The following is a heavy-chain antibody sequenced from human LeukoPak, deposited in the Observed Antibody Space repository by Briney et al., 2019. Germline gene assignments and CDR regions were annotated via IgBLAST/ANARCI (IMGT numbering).Heavy chain of an antibody. CDR2: INPSGGST. D-gene: IGHD3-3*01. J-gene: IGHJ4*02. V-gene: IGHV1-46*01. Sequence: ASVKVSCKASGYTFTSYYMHWVRQAPGQGLEWMGIINPSGGSTSYAQKFQGRVTMTRDMSTSTVYMELSSLRSEDTAVYYCAREFRTYYDFWSGYHIFDFWGQGTLVTVSS. CDR1: GYTFTSYY. CDR3: AREFRTYYDFWSGYHIFDF.